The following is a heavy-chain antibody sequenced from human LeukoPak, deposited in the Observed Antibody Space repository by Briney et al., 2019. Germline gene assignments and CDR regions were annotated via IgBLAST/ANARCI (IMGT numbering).Heavy chain of an antibody. CDR3: ARGARWYADYYYMDV. CDR2: INPNSGGI. J-gene: IGHJ6*03. Sequence: ASVKVSCKASGYTFTGYYMHWVRQAPGQGLEWMGWINPNSGGINYAQKFQGRVTMTRDTSISTAYMELSRLRSDDTAVYYYARGARWYADYYYMDVWGKGTTVTVSS. CDR1: GYTFTGYY. V-gene: IGHV1-2*02. D-gene: IGHD6-13*01.